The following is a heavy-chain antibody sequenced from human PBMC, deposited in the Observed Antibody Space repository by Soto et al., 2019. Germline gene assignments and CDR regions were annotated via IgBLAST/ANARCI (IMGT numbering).Heavy chain of an antibody. V-gene: IGHV4-39*01. Sequence: PSETLSLTCTVSGGSISSSSYYWGWIRQPPGKGLEWIGSIYYSGSTYYNPSLKSRVTISVDTSKNQFSLKLSSVTAADTAVYYCARVYYYDSSGYSLDYYYGMDVWGQGTTVTVSS. CDR1: GGSISSSSYY. J-gene: IGHJ6*02. D-gene: IGHD3-22*01. CDR2: IYYSGST. CDR3: ARVYYYDSSGYSLDYYYGMDV.